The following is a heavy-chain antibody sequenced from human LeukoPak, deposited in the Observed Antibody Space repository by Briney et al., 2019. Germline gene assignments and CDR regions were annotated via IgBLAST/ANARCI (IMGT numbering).Heavy chain of an antibody. J-gene: IGHJ4*02. CDR1: GYTFTGYY. CDR2: INPNSGDT. Sequence: ASVKVSCKASGYTFTGYYMNWVRQAPGQGLEWMGWINPNSGDTNCAQKFQGWITMTSDTSISTVYMELSRLRSDDTAVYYCAGDRVYNSGWYDFDYWGQGTLVTVSS. CDR3: AGDRVYNSGWYDFDY. D-gene: IGHD6-19*01. V-gene: IGHV1-2*04.